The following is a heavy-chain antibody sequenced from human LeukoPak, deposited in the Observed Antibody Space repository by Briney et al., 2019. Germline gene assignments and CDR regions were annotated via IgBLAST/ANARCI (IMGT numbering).Heavy chain of an antibody. CDR1: GFTFTSYS. V-gene: IGHV3-23*01. D-gene: IGHD3-10*01. CDR3: ARDGRHYYGSGSYYLDWFDP. Sequence: PGGSLRLSCAASGFTFTSYSMNWVRQAPGKGLEWVSAISGSGGSTYYADSVKGRFTISRDNAKKSLYLQMNNLRAEDTAFYHCARDGRHYYGSGSYYLDWFDPWGQGTLVTVSS. CDR2: ISGSGGST. J-gene: IGHJ5*02.